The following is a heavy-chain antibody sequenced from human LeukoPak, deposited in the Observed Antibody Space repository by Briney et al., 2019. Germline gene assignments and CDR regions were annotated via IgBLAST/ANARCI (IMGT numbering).Heavy chain of an antibody. CDR3: ARATGSSTSCYGDY. CDR1: GFTFSSYS. D-gene: IGHD2-2*01. CDR2: ISSSSSTI. V-gene: IGHV3-48*04. Sequence: GGSLRLSCAASGFTFSSYSMNWVRQAPGKGLEWVSYISSSSSTIYYADSVKGRFTISRDNAKNSLYLQMNSLRAEDTAVYYCARATGSSTSCYGDYWGQGTLVTVSS. J-gene: IGHJ4*02.